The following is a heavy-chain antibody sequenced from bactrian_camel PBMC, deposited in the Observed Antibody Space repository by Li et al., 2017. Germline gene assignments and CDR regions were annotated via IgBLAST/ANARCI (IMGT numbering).Heavy chain of an antibody. D-gene: IGHD4*01. CDR2: IWTGGGST. Sequence: QLVESGGGSVQAGESLRLSCAASGYSYSSYCMCWFRQAPGKEREGVAVIWTGGGSTYYADSVKGRFTVSEDNAKNILYLQMNSLKPEDTAMYYCAAVDSSDYYCPVPAFEFAYWGKGTQVTVS. CDR1: GYSYSSYC. V-gene: IGHV3S1*01. CDR3: AAVDSSDYYCPVPAFEFAY. J-gene: IGHJ4*01.